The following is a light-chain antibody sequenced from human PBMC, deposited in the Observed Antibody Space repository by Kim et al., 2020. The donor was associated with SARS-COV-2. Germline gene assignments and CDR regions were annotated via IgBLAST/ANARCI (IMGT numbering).Light chain of an antibody. V-gene: IGKV1-17*03. CDR1: QDISNF. Sequence: SASVGDRVTITCRASQDISNFLAWFQQKPGKVPERLIYAASSLQSGVPSRFSGSGSGTEYSLTISSLQPEDFATYYCLQHKSYPYTLGQGTKLEIK. CDR3: LQHKSYPYT. J-gene: IGKJ2*01. CDR2: AAS.